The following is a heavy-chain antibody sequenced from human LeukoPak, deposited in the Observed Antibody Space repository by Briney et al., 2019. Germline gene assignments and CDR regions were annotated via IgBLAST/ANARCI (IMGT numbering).Heavy chain of an antibody. Sequence: PGGSLRLSCAASGFTFSSYWMHWVRQAPGKGLVWVSRINSDGSSTSYADSVKGRFTISRDNAKNTLYLQMNSLRAEDTAVYYCAKESSGMGAPFDYWGQGTLVTVSS. CDR1: GFTFSSYW. CDR2: INSDGSST. V-gene: IGHV3-74*01. J-gene: IGHJ4*02. CDR3: AKESSGMGAPFDY. D-gene: IGHD3-10*01.